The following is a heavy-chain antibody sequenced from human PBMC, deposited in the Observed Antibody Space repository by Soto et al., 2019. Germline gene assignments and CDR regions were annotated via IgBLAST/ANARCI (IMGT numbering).Heavy chain of an antibody. Sequence: PGGSLRLSCAASGSTFSTYWMSWVRQAPGKGLEWVAKIKPDGTEKYYVDSVKGRFTVSRDNAKNSLFLQMDSLRAEDTAVYYCARGGGTLDYWGQGTLVTVSS. D-gene: IGHD1-7*01. CDR1: GSTFSTYW. V-gene: IGHV3-7*01. J-gene: IGHJ4*02. CDR3: ARGGGTLDY. CDR2: IKPDGTEK.